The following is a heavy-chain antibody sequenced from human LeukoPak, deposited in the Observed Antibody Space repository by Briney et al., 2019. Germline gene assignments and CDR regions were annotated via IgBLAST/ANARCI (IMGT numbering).Heavy chain of an antibody. CDR1: GYTFTGYY. J-gene: IGHJ5*02. CDR2: INPNSGGT. D-gene: IGHD2-15*01. CDR3: ATSGYCSGGSCPELDP. V-gene: IGHV1-2*02. Sequence: ASVKVSCKASGYTFTGYYIHWVRQAPGQGLEWMGWINPNSGGTNYAQKFKGGVTMTRDTSISTAYMELSRLRSDDTAVYYCATSGYCSGGSCPELDPWGQGTLVTVSS.